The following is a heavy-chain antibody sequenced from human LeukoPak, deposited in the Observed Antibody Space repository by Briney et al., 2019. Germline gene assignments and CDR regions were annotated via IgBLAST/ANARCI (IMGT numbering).Heavy chain of an antibody. CDR3: PRMSGSSSYGGGLDY. Sequence: GGSLRLSCAASGFPFSTFSMHWVRQAPGKGLDWVAVISHDASNKYYADSVKGRFTISRDNSKNTLYLQMNSLRAEATAVYYCPRMSGSSSYGGGLDYWGQGTLVTVSS. J-gene: IGHJ4*02. D-gene: IGHD6-6*01. V-gene: IGHV3-30-3*01. CDR1: GFPFSTFS. CDR2: ISHDASNK.